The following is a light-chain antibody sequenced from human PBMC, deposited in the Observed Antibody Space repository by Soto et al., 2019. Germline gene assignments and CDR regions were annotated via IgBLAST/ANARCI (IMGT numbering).Light chain of an antibody. J-gene: IGLJ1*01. V-gene: IGLV2-23*02. CDR1: SSDVGSYNL. CDR3: CSYAGSTYV. CDR2: EVS. Sequence: QSVLPQPSSVSRSPGQSSTISCTRTSSDVGSYNLVSWYQQHPGKAPKLMIYEVSKRPSGVSNRFSGSKSGNTASLTISGLQAEDEADYYCCSYAGSTYVFGTGTKVTVL.